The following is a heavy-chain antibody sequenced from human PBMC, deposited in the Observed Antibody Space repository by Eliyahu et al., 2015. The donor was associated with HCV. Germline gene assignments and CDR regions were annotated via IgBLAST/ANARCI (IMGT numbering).Heavy chain of an antibody. CDR3: AKLVVVAATTSCDY. J-gene: IGHJ4*02. CDR2: ISYDGSNK. V-gene: IGHV3-30*18. D-gene: IGHD2-15*01. CDR1: GFPFGSYG. Sequence: QVQLVESGGXVVXPGRSLXLXFAAXGFPFGSYGMPWVRQAXGKGLEWVAVISYDGSNKYYADSVKGRFTISRDNSKNTLYLQMNSLRAEDTAVYYCAKLVVVAATTSCDYWGQGTLVTVSS.